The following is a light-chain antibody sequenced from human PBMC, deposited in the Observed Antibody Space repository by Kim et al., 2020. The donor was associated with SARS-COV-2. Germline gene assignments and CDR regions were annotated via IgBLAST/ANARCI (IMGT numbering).Light chain of an antibody. J-gene: IGLJ1*01. V-gene: IGLV2-14*01. CDR2: GVD. CDR1: RISFGDYKY. Sequence: PGRSNTSPRHGPRISFGDYKYVPWYTPHPGKPPKSVIYGVDNRPSGVSIRFSGSKSGNTASLTISGLQAEDEADYYCSSYIRGSTNYVFGTETKVTVL. CDR3: SSYIRGSTNYV.